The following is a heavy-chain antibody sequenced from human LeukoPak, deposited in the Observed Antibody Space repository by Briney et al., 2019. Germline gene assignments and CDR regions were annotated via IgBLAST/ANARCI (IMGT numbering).Heavy chain of an antibody. V-gene: IGHV4-61*02. J-gene: IGHJ4*02. CDR1: GGSISSGSYY. D-gene: IGHD3-16*01. CDR3: ARGSRRFTLGG. CDR2: IYTSGST. Sequence: PSETLSLTCTVSGGSISSGSYYWSWIRQPAGKGLEWIGRIYTSGSTNYNPSLKSRVTMSVDTSKNQFSLKLSSVTAADTAVYYCARGSRRFTLGGWGQGTLVTVSS.